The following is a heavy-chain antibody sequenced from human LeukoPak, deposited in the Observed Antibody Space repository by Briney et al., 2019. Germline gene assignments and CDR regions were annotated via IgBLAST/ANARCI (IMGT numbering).Heavy chain of an antibody. Sequence: GGSLRLSCAASGFTFSSYSMNWVRQAPGKGLEWVSYISSSSSTIYYADSVKGRFTISRDNAKNSLYLQMNSLRAEDTAVYYCARSNYGSGSPYYFDYWGQGTLVTVSS. CDR3: ARSNYGSGSPYYFDY. V-gene: IGHV3-48*04. J-gene: IGHJ4*02. CDR1: GFTFSSYS. CDR2: ISSSSSTI. D-gene: IGHD3-10*01.